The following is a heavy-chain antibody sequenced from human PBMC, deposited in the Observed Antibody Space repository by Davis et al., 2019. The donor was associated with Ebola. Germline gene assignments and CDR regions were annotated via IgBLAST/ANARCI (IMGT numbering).Heavy chain of an antibody. Sequence: GGSLRLSCAASGFTFSSSWMSWVRQAPGKGLEWVANIKQDGSEKYYVDSVKGRFTVSRDNAKNSLYLQMNSLRAEDTAVYYCARAGYSSGWYVGYWGQGTLVTVSS. J-gene: IGHJ4*02. V-gene: IGHV3-7*04. CDR2: IKQDGSEK. D-gene: IGHD6-19*01. CDR1: GFTFSSSW. CDR3: ARAGYSSGWYVGY.